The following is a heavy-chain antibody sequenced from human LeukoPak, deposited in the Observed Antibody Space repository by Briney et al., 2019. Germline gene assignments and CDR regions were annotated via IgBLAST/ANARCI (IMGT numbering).Heavy chain of an antibody. Sequence: GGSLRLSCAASGFTFSSYAMSWVRQAPGKGLEWVSAISGSGGSTYYADSVKGRFTISRDNAKNSLYLQMNSLRAEDTAVYYCARSGGSGSYYYYYYYMDVWGKGTTVTVSS. V-gene: IGHV3-23*01. D-gene: IGHD3-10*01. CDR2: ISGSGGST. CDR1: GFTFSSYA. J-gene: IGHJ6*03. CDR3: ARSGGSGSYYYYYYYMDV.